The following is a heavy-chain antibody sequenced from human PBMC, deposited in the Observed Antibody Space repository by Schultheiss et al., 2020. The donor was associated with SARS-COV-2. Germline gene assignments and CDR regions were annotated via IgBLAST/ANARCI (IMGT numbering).Heavy chain of an antibody. V-gene: IGHV3-48*03. CDR2: ISSSGSTI. CDR3: ARDLSKIVVVIAILIWYFDL. J-gene: IGHJ2*01. CDR1: GFTFDDYA. Sequence: GGSLRLSCAASGFTFDDYAMHWVRQAPGKGLEWVSYISSSGSTIYYADSVKGRFTISRDNAKNSLYLQMNSLRAEDTAVYYCARDLSKIVVVIAILIWYFDLWGRGTLVTVSS. D-gene: IGHD2-21*01.